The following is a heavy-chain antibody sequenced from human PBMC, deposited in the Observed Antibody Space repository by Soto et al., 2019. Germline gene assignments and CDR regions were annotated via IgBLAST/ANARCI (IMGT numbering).Heavy chain of an antibody. CDR2: INPSGVST. V-gene: IGHV1-46*01. CDR1: GFTFSRYY. Sequence: QVQLVQSGAEVKQPGASVKVSCKASGFTFSRYYMHWVRQAPGQGLEWMGLINPSGVSTNYAQKFQGRVTLTRDTSTSTVSMELSSLRSEDTAVYYCARGNSESNSWWFDPWGQGTLVTVSS. J-gene: IGHJ5*02. D-gene: IGHD1-26*01. CDR3: ARGNSESNSWWFDP.